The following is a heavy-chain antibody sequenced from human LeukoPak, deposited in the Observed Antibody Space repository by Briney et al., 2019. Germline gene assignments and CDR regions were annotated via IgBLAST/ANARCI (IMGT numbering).Heavy chain of an antibody. D-gene: IGHD7-27*01. CDR1: GGTFSSYA. CDR2: IIPIFGTA. V-gene: IGHV1-69*05. Sequence: SVKVSCKASGGTFSSYAISWVRQAPGQGLEWMGGIIPIFGTANYAQKFQGRVTITTDESTSTAYMELSSLRSEDTAVYYCARGRRKLGDYFDYWGQGTLVTASS. J-gene: IGHJ4*02. CDR3: ARGRRKLGDYFDY.